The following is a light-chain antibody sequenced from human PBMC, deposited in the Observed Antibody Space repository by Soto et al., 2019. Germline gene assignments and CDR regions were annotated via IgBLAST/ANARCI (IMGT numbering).Light chain of an antibody. CDR2: GAS. J-gene: IGKJ1*01. Sequence: IQMTQSPSSLSASVLYRVTISFLASQGIGNALGWYQQKPGKPPKVLIYGASNLQSGVPPRFSGSGSGTEFSLTISSLQPEDFATYYCQQYNAYPWTFGQGTKVDIK. V-gene: IGKV1-6*01. CDR3: QQYNAYPWT. CDR1: QGIGNA.